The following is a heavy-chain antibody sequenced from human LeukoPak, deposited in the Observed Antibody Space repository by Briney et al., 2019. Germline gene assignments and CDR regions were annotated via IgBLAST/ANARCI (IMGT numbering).Heavy chain of an antibody. CDR1: GGSITTYY. Sequence: MASETLSLTCTVSGGSITTYYWSWIRQPPGKGLEWNGFIFYSGSTNYNPSLKSRVTISLNTSKTQFSLKLSSVTAADTAVYYCARGTFWSGYYHDYWGQGTLVTVSS. CDR3: ARGTFWSGYYHDY. D-gene: IGHD3-3*01. V-gene: IGHV4-59*01. CDR2: IFYSGST. J-gene: IGHJ4*02.